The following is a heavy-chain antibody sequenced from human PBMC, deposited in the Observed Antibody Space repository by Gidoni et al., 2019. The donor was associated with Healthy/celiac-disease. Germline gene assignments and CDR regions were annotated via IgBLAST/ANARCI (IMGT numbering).Heavy chain of an antibody. CDR1: GFTFSSYG. CDR3: AKSNYYDRYFDY. D-gene: IGHD3-22*01. V-gene: IGHV3-30*18. CDR2: ISYDGSNK. Sequence: QVQLVESGGGVVHPGRSLRLSCAASGFTFSSYGMHWVRQAPGKGLEWVAVISYDGSNKYYADSVKGRFTISRDNSKNTLYLQMNSLRAEDTAVYYCAKSNYYDRYFDYWGQGTLVTVSS. J-gene: IGHJ4*02.